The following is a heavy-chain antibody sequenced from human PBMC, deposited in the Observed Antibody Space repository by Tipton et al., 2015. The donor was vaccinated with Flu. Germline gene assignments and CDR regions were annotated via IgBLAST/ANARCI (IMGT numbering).Heavy chain of an antibody. V-gene: IGHV5-51*03. D-gene: IGHD1-26*01. J-gene: IGHJ4*02. CDR1: GYVFSNSM. CDR3: ASSIKWGVFDF. Sequence: VQLVQSGAEMKKPGESLKISCKGSGYVFSNSMIGWVRQMPGKGLEWMGIIYPDDSDTKYSPSFQGQVTISADKSTSTAFMQWTTLTASDSAMYYCASSIKWGVFDFWGQGTLVTVSS. CDR2: IYPDDSDT.